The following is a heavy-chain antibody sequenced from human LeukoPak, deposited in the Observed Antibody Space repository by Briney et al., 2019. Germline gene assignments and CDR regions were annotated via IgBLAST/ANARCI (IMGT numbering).Heavy chain of an antibody. Sequence: PSETLSLTCTVSGGSISSYYWSWIRQPPGKGLEWIGYIYYSGSTNYNPSLKSRVTISVDTSKNQFSLKLSSVTAAVTAVYYCARDRYYDSGSYYNWGQGTLVTVSS. D-gene: IGHD3-10*01. CDR3: ARDRYYDSGSYYN. CDR2: IYYSGST. CDR1: GGSISSYY. V-gene: IGHV4-59*01. J-gene: IGHJ4*02.